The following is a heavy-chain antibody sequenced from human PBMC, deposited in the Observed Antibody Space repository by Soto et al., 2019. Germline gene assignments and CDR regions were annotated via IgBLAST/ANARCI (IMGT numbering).Heavy chain of an antibody. V-gene: IGHV1-24*01. CDR1: GYTLTELS. CDR3: ATPDSSGWYRFDY. D-gene: IGHD6-19*01. J-gene: IGHJ4*02. CDR2: FDPEDGET. Sequence: ASVKVSCQVSGYTLTELSMHWVRQAPGKGLEWMGGFDPEDGETIYAQKFQGRVTMTEDTSTDTAYMELSSLRSEDTAVYYCATPDSSGWYRFDYWGQGTLVTVSS.